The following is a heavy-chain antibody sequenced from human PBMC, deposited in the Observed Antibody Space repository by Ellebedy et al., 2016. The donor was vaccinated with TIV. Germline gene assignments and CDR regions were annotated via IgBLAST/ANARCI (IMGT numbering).Heavy chain of an antibody. CDR3: ARSPLDWYFDL. Sequence: SETLSLTCTVSGGSISSYYWTWIRQPPGKGLEWLGGVHYSGSTNYNPSLKSRVTISVDTSKNQFSLKLSSVTAADTAVYYCARSPLDWYFDLWGRGTLVTVSS. J-gene: IGHJ2*01. CDR1: GGSISSYY. V-gene: IGHV4-59*01. CDR2: VHYSGST.